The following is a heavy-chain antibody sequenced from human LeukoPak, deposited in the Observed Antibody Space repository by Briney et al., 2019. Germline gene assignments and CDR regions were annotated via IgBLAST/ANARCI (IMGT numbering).Heavy chain of an antibody. Sequence: GESLKISCKGSGYSFTSSWIGWVRQMPGKGLEWMGIIYLGDSDTRYSPSFQGQVTISADKSISTAYLQWSSLKASDTAMYYCARHQWLESDYYHYMDVWGKGTTVTVSS. V-gene: IGHV5-51*01. D-gene: IGHD6-19*01. CDR1: GYSFTSSW. J-gene: IGHJ6*03. CDR3: ARHQWLESDYYHYMDV. CDR2: IYLGDSDT.